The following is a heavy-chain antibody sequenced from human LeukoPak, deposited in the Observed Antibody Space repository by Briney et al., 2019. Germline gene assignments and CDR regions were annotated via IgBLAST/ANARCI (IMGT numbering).Heavy chain of an antibody. CDR2: MNPNSGNT. J-gene: IGHJ6*03. Sequence: ASVKVSCKASGYTFTSYDINWVRQATGQGLEWMGWMNPNSGNTGYAQKFQGRVTITRNTSISTAYMELGSLRSEDTAVYYCARIYQIGYYDFWSGYGYYMDVWGKGTTVTVSS. CDR1: GYTFTSYD. D-gene: IGHD3-3*01. V-gene: IGHV1-8*03. CDR3: ARIYQIGYYDFWSGYGYYMDV.